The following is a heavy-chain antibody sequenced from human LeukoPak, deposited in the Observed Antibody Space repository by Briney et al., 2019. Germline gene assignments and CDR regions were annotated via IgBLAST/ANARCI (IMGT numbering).Heavy chain of an antibody. Sequence: GGSLRLSCAASGFTFSSYSMNWVRQAPGKGLEWVSSISSNSSYIYYADSVKSRFTISRDNAKNSLYLQMNSLRAEDTAVYYCARGSSGWYGEAFDIWGQGTMVTVSS. CDR3: ARGSSGWYGEAFDI. D-gene: IGHD6-19*01. CDR1: GFTFSSYS. CDR2: ISSNSSYI. V-gene: IGHV3-21*01. J-gene: IGHJ3*02.